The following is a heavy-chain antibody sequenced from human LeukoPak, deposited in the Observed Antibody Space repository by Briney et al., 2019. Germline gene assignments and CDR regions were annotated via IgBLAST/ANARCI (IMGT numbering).Heavy chain of an antibody. Sequence: SETLSLTCTVSGGSISNNSYYWGWIRQPPGKGLEWLATIFYTGTTYYNPSLKSRVTISIDTSKNQFSLKLTSVTAADMAVYYCARGGTHFDFWGQGTLVTVSS. CDR2: IFYTGTT. V-gene: IGHV4-39*07. CDR3: ARGGTHFDF. D-gene: IGHD3-16*01. CDR1: GGSISNNSYY. J-gene: IGHJ4*02.